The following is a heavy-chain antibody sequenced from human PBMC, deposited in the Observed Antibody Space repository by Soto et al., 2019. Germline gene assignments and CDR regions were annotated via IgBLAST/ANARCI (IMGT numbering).Heavy chain of an antibody. D-gene: IGHD5-12*01. Sequence: GGSLRLSCAASGFTFSSYGMHWVRQAPGKGLEWVAVISYDGSNKYYADSVKGRFTISRDNSKNTLYLQMNSLRAEDTAVYYCAKDRDGYNTYYYYGMDVWCEGTTVTVSS. CDR1: GFTFSSYG. J-gene: IGHJ6*04. CDR2: ISYDGSNK. CDR3: AKDRDGYNTYYYYGMDV. V-gene: IGHV3-30*18.